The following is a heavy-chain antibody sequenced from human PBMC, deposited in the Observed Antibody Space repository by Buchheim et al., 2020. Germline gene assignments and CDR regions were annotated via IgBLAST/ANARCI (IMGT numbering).Heavy chain of an antibody. CDR1: GFTFSGYE. Sequence: EVQLVESGGGLIQPGGSLRLSCAASGFTFSGYEMSWVRQAPGKGLEWVSYISGSGGTIDYADSVKGRFTISRDNAKRSLYVQINSLRAEDTAIYYCARGGLYWYYWGQGTL. CDR2: ISGSGGTI. V-gene: IGHV3-48*03. J-gene: IGHJ4*02. CDR3: ARGGLYWYY. D-gene: IGHD2-15*01.